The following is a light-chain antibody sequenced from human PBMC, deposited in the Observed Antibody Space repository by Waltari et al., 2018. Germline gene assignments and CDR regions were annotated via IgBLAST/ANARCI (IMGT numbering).Light chain of an antibody. CDR1: QSVSNNY. J-gene: IGKJ4*01. V-gene: IGKV3-20*01. CDR3: HLYGSART. Sequence: NVLTQSPGTLSLSPGERATLSCRASQSVSNNYLAWFQQQPGQAPRRLIYGASSRATGIPDRFSGSGSGTDFTLTISRLEPEDSAVYFCHLYGSARTFGGGTKVEIK. CDR2: GAS.